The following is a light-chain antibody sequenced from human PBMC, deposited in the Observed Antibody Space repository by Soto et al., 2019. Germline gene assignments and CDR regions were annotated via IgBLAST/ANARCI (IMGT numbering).Light chain of an antibody. Sequence: DIQKTQSPSSLSASVGDRVIITCRASRDITDYLAWYQQKPGQVPKLLVYTASTLQSGVPSRFTASGSGTDFTLTITGLQPEDFATYYCQNYDSAPWTFGQGTKVEF. CDR3: QNYDSAPWT. V-gene: IGKV1-27*01. CDR2: TAS. CDR1: RDITDY. J-gene: IGKJ1*01.